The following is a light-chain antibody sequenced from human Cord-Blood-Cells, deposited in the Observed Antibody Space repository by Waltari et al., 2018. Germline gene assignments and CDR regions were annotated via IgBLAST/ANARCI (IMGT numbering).Light chain of an antibody. V-gene: IGKV3-15*01. J-gene: IGKJ1*01. Sequence: EIVMTQSPATLSVSPGARATLSCRASQSVRSNLAWYQQKPGQAPRLLIYGASTSATGIPARFSGSGSGTEFTLTISSLQSEDFAVYYCQQYNNWPPTFGQGTKVEIK. CDR1: QSVRSN. CDR2: GAS. CDR3: QQYNNWPPT.